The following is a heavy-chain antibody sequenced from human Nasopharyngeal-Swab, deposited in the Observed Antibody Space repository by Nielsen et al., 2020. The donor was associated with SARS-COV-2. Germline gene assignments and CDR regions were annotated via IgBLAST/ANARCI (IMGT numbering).Heavy chain of an antibody. J-gene: IGHJ6*03. CDR1: GGSISRYY. CDR2: IYYSGST. D-gene: IGHD3-3*01. V-gene: IGHV4-59*01. CDR3: ARAPYDFWSGYQGYYYYYMDV. Sequence: SKTLSLTCTVPGGSISRYYWSWIRQPPGKGLEWIGYIYYSGSTNYNPSLKSRVTISVDTSKNQFSLKLSSVTAADTAVYYCARAPYDFWSGYQGYYYYYMDVWGKGTTVTVSS.